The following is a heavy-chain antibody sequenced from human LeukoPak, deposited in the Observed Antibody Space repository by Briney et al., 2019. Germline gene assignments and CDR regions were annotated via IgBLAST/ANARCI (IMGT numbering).Heavy chain of an antibody. V-gene: IGHV4-59*01. CDR1: GGSISSYY. J-gene: IGHJ4*02. D-gene: IGHD1-26*01. CDR3: TRDRELGF. CDR2: IYYSGST. Sequence: SETLSLICTVSGGSISSYYWSWIRQPPGKGLEWIGYIYYSGSTNYNPSLKSRVTISVDTSKNQFSLKLSSVTAADTAVYYCTRDRELGFWGQGTLVTVSS.